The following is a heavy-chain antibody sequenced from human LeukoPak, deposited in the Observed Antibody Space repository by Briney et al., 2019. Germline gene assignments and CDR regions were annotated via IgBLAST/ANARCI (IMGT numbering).Heavy chain of an antibody. V-gene: IGHV3-23*01. CDR1: GFTFSSYG. J-gene: IGHJ4*02. CDR2: ITGSGGAT. Sequence: GGSLRLSCAASGFTFSSYGMSWVRQAPGKGPQWVSAITGSGGATYYADSVKGRFTISRDNSKNTLYLQMNSLRAEDTAVYYCAKIQGYFDYWGQGNLVTVSS. CDR3: AKIQGYFDY.